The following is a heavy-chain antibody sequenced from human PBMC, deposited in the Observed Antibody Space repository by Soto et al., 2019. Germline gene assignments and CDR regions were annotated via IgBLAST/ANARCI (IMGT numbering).Heavy chain of an antibody. CDR1: GFTFSNAW. Sequence: GSLRLSCAASGFTFSNAWMSWVRQAPGKGLEWVGRIKRKTDGGTTDYAAPVKGRFTISRDDSKNTLYLQMNSLKTEDTAVYYCTTAYDFWSGYYSPSGYYYYMDVWGKGTTVTVSS. J-gene: IGHJ6*03. CDR3: TTAYDFWSGYYSPSGYYYYMDV. CDR2: IKRKTDGGTT. V-gene: IGHV3-15*01. D-gene: IGHD3-3*01.